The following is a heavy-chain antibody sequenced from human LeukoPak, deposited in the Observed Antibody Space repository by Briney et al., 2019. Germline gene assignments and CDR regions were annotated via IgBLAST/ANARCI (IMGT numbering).Heavy chain of an antibody. Sequence: SETLSLTCAVYGGSFSGYYWSWIRQPPGKGLEWIGEINHSGSTNYNPSLKSRVTISVDTSKNQFSLKLSSVTAADTAVYYCAKAGSIYDSSGQPTLWDYYYYMDVWGKGTTVTISS. V-gene: IGHV4-34*01. CDR2: INHSGST. CDR1: GGSFSGYY. J-gene: IGHJ6*03. CDR3: AKAGSIYDSSGQPTLWDYYYYMDV. D-gene: IGHD3-22*01.